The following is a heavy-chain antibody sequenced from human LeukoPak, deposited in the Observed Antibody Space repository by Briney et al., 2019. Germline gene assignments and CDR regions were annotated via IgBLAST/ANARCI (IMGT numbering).Heavy chain of an antibody. V-gene: IGHV4-59*01. Sequence: SETLSLTCTVSGGSISSYYWSWIRRPPGKGLEWIGYIYYSGSTNYNPSLKSRVTISVDTSKNQFSLKLSSVTAADTAVYYCARASSYSSGYYFDYWGQGTLVTVSS. CDR2: IYYSGST. CDR3: ARASSYSSGYYFDY. J-gene: IGHJ4*02. D-gene: IGHD3-22*01. CDR1: GGSISSYY.